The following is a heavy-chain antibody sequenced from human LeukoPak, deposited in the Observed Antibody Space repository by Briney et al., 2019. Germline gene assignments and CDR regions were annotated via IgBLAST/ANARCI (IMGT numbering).Heavy chain of an antibody. CDR1: GYTFTGYY. CDR3: ARSLRFLEWLFY. V-gene: IGHV1-2*02. D-gene: IGHD3-3*01. J-gene: IGHJ4*02. Sequence: ASVKVSCKASGYTFTGYYMHWVRQAPGQGLEWMGWINPNSGGTNYAQKFQGRVTMTRDTSISTVYMELSRLRSDDTAVYYCARSLRFLEWLFYWGQGTLVTVSS. CDR2: INPNSGGT.